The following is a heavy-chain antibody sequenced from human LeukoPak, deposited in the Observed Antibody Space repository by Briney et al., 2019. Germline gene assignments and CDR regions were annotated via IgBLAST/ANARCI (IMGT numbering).Heavy chain of an antibody. CDR1: GFTFSGYT. Sequence: GGSLRLSCAASGFTFSGYTMKWVRQAPGKGLEWVSSISSSSDYIYYEDSVKGRFSISRDNAKNSLYLQMNSLRAEDTAVYYCARDRSYWGQGTLVTVSS. CDR3: ARDRSY. CDR2: ISSSSDYI. V-gene: IGHV3-21*01. J-gene: IGHJ4*02.